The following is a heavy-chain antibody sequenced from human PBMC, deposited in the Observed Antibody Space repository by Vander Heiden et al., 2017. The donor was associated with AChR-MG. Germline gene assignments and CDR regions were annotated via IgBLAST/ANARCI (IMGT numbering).Heavy chain of an antibody. CDR1: GFTFDDYT. V-gene: IGHV3-43*01. CDR3: AKDGHSSSWYYFDY. J-gene: IGHJ4*02. D-gene: IGHD6-13*01. CDR2: ISWDGGST. Sequence: EVQLVDSGGVVVQPGGPLSLFCAAPGFTFDDYTMHWVRQAPGKGLEWVSLISWDGGSTYYADSVKGRFTISRDNSKNSLYLQMNSLRTEDTALYYCAKDGHSSSWYYFDYWGQGTLVTVSS.